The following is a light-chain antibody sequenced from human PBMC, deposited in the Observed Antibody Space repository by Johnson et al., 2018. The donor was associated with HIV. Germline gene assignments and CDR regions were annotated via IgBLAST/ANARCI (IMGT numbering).Light chain of an antibody. J-gene: IGLJ1*01. Sequence: QSVLTQPPSVSAAPGQKVTISCSGSSSNIGKNYVSWYQQLPGTAPKLLIYDNNKRPSGIPDRFSGSKSGTSATLGITGLQTGDEADYYCGTWDSSLSAHVFGTGTKVTAL. CDR3: GTWDSSLSAHV. CDR2: DNN. CDR1: SSNIGKNY. V-gene: IGLV1-51*01.